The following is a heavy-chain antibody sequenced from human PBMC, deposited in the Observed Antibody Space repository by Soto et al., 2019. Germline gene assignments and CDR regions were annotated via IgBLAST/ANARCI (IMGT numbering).Heavy chain of an antibody. CDR1: GYTFTSYD. CDR2: MNPNSGNT. Sequence: ASVKVSCKASGYTFTSYDINWVRQATGQGLEWMGWMNPNSGNTGYAQKFQGRVTMTRNTPISTAYMELSSLRSEDTAVYYCARGLAYYYYYYYMDVWGKGTTVTVSS. CDR3: ARGLAYYYYYYYMDV. V-gene: IGHV1-8*01. J-gene: IGHJ6*03.